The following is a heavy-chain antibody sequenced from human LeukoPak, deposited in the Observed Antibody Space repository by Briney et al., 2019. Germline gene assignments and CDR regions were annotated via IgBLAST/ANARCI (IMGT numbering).Heavy chain of an antibody. CDR3: AKTPAASNTFDI. CDR1: GFTFSSYN. CDR2: IRYDGNNK. Sequence: GGTLRLSCAASGFTFSSYNMNWVRQAPGKGLEWVAFIRYDGNNKYYADSVKGRFTISRDNSKNTLYLQMNSLRAEDTAVYYCAKTPAASNTFDIWGQGTMVTVSS. J-gene: IGHJ3*02. V-gene: IGHV3-30*02. D-gene: IGHD6-13*01.